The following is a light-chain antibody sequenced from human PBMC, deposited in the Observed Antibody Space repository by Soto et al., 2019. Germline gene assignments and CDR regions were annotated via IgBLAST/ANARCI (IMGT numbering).Light chain of an antibody. CDR2: GAS. Sequence: EIVITHSPSTLSVSPVERATFSFMASQSVNTNLAWYQLKPGQAPRLLIYGASSRATGTPDRFSGSGSGTEFTLTISSLQSEDFAVYYCQKYDDWPLNFGQGTRLEIK. V-gene: IGKV3D-15*01. CDR3: QKYDDWPLN. CDR1: QSVNTN. J-gene: IGKJ5*01.